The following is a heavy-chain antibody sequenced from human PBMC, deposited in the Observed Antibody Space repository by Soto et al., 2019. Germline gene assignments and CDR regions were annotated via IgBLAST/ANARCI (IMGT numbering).Heavy chain of an antibody. CDR1: GFTFSNAW. CDR2: IKSKTDGGTT. D-gene: IGHD2-15*01. Sequence: LRLSCAASGFTFSNAWMSWVRQAPGKGLEWVGCIKSKTDGGTTDYAAPVKGRFTISRDDSKNTLYLQMNSLKTEDTAVYYCTTGVVVVAATPVDYWGQGTLVTVYS. CDR3: TTGVVVVAATPVDY. J-gene: IGHJ4*02. V-gene: IGHV3-15*01.